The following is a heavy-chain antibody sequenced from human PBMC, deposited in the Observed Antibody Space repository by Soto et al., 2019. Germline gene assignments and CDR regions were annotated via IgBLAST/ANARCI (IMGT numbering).Heavy chain of an antibody. D-gene: IGHD4-17*01. Sequence: ASVKVSCKASGYTFTSYGISWVRQAPGQGLEWMGWISAYNGNTNYAQKLQGRVTMTTDTSTSTAYMELRSLRSDDTAVYYCARVATVTTLDTGDAFDIWGQGTMVTVSS. CDR3: ARVATVTTLDTGDAFDI. CDR2: ISAYNGNT. V-gene: IGHV1-18*01. CDR1: GYTFTSYG. J-gene: IGHJ3*02.